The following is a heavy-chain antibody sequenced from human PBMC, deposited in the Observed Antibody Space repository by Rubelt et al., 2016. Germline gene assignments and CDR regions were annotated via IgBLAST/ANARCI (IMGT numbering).Heavy chain of an antibody. CDR2: INKSGNT. V-gene: IGHV4-34*10. CDR3: ARAVDPDDSGSPHFDF. Sequence: QVQLQESGPGLVKPSETLSLTCAVYGGSFSGYSWTWIRQPPGKGLEWIGDINKSGNTNYNPSLNSRVTISVKTSKNKFSRKRDGVTAADTAVYYCARAVDPDDSGSPHFDFWGQGTLVTVYS. CDR1: GGSFSGYS. J-gene: IGHJ4*02. D-gene: IGHD3-10*01.